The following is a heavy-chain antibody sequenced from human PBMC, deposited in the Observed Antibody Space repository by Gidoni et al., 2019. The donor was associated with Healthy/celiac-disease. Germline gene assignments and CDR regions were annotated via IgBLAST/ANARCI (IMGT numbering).Heavy chain of an antibody. Sequence: QVQLQESGPGLVKPSQTLSLTCTVSGVSISSGGYYWSWIRQHPGKGLEWIGYIYYSGIPYSNPSLKSRVTISVDTSKNQFSLKLSSVTAADTAVYYCAREYSYGSHYFDYWCQGTLVTVSS. D-gene: IGHD5-18*01. J-gene: IGHJ4*02. CDR2: IYYSGIP. CDR1: GVSISSGGYY. V-gene: IGHV4-31*03. CDR3: AREYSYGSHYFDY.